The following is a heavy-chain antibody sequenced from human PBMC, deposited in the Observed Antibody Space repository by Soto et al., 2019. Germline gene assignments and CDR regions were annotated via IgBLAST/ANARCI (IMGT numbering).Heavy chain of an antibody. CDR3: ARSPYSAVRAFDI. J-gene: IGHJ3*02. D-gene: IGHD4-4*01. V-gene: IGHV6-1*01. CDR1: GDSVSSNSAA. CDR2: TYYTSKWYN. Sequence: SQTLSLSCAISGDSVSSNSAAWNWIRQSPPRGLEWLGRTYYTSKWYNDYAVSVKSRITITPDPSKNQFSLQLNSVTPEDTAVYYCARSPYSAVRAFDIWGQGTMVTVSS.